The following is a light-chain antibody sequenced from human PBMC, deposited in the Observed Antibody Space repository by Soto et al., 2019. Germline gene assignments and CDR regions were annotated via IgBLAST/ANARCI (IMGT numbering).Light chain of an antibody. CDR3: SSYTSSSTLGV. Sequence: QSALTQPASVSGSPGQSITISCTGTSSDVGGYNYVSWYQQHPGKAPKLMIYEVSNRPSGVSNRFSGSKSGNTASLTLSGPQAEDEADYYCSSYTSSSTLGVFGGGTKLTVL. V-gene: IGLV2-14*01. CDR2: EVS. J-gene: IGLJ2*01. CDR1: SSDVGGYNY.